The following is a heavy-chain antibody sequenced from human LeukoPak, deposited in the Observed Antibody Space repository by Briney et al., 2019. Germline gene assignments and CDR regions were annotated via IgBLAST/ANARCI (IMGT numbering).Heavy chain of an antibody. V-gene: IGHV3-21*01. J-gene: IGHJ4*02. CDR3: ARDEYSSSRSTH. CDR1: GFTFSSYN. Sequence: GGSLRLSCAASGFTFSSYNMNWVRQAPGKGLEWVSSISSSSSYIYYADSLKGRFTISRDNAKNSLYLQMNSLRAEDTAVYYCARDEYSSSRSTHWGQGTLVTVSS. D-gene: IGHD6-13*01. CDR2: ISSSSSYI.